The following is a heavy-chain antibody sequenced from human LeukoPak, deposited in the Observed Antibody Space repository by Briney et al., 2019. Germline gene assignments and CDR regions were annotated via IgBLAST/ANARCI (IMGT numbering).Heavy chain of an antibody. J-gene: IGHJ4*02. Sequence: GGSLRLSCAASGFTFSSYAMHWVRQAPGKGLEWVAVISYDGSNKYYADSVKGRFTISRDNSKNTLYLQMNSLRAEDTAVYYCAKEWSILGYSYGFDYWGQGTLVTVSS. CDR2: ISYDGSNK. CDR1: GFTFSSYA. V-gene: IGHV3-30*04. CDR3: AKEWSILGYSYGFDY. D-gene: IGHD5-18*01.